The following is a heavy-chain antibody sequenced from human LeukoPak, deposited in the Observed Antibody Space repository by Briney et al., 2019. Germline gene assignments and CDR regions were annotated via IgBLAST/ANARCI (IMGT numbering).Heavy chain of an antibody. Sequence: GGSLRLSCAASGFTFSSYGMHWVRQAPGKGLEWVAVISYDGSNKYYAGSVKGRFTISRDNSKNTLYLQMNSLRAEDTAVYYCARAPKSCSSSRCYAGAVDYWGQGTLVTVSS. CDR3: ARAPKSCSSSRCYAGAVDY. D-gene: IGHD2-2*01. CDR1: GFTFSSYG. V-gene: IGHV3-30*03. CDR2: ISYDGSNK. J-gene: IGHJ4*02.